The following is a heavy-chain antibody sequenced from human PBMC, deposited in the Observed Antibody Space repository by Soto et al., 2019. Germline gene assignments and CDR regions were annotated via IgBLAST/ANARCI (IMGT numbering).Heavy chain of an antibody. V-gene: IGHV2-5*01. CDR2: IYWNDDK. D-gene: IGHD3-22*01. CDR3: AHLPDSSVYYYDPLVYFDY. Sequence: SGPTLVNPTQTLTLTCTFSGFSLSTSGVGVGWIRQPPGKALEWLALIYWNDDKRYSPSLKSRLTITKDTSKNQVVLTMTNMDPVDTATYYCAHLPDSSVYYYDPLVYFDYGGQGTLVTVSS. J-gene: IGHJ4*02. CDR1: GFSLSTSGVG.